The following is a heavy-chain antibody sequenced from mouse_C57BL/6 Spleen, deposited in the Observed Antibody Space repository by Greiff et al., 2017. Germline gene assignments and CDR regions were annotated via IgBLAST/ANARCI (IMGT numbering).Heavy chain of an antibody. CDR2: IYPGDGDT. CDR3: ARDYHGRGYFDV. V-gene: IGHV1-82*01. D-gene: IGHD1-1*01. CDR1: GYAFSSSW. Sequence: VHLVESGPELVKPGASVKISCKASGYAFSSSWMNWVKQRPGKGLEWIGRIYPGDGDTNYNGKFKGKATLTADKSSSTAYMQLSSLTSEDSAVYFCARDYHGRGYFDVWGTGTTVTVSS. J-gene: IGHJ1*03.